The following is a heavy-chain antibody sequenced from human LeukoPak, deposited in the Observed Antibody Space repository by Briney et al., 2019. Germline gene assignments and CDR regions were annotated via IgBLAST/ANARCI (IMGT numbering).Heavy chain of an antibody. CDR3: AREGYYYDSSADYYFDY. D-gene: IGHD3-22*01. CDR2: IYYSGST. V-gene: IGHV4-59*01. Sequence: PSETLSLTCTVSGGSISSYYWSWIRQPPGKGREWIGYIYYSGSTNHNPSLKSRVTISVDTSKNQFSLKLSSVTAADTAVYYCAREGYYYDSSADYYFDYWGQGTLVTVSS. J-gene: IGHJ4*02. CDR1: GGSISSYY.